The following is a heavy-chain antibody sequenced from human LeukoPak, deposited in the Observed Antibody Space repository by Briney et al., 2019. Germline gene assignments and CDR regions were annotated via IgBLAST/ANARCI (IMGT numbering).Heavy chain of an antibody. CDR2: MNPNSGNT. J-gene: IGHJ1*01. CDR1: GYTFSSND. Sequence: GASVKVSCKASGYTFSSNDINWVRQATGQGLEWMGWMNPNSGNTGYAQKFLGRVTMTRNTSISTAYMELNSLRSEDTAVYYCAIKAGDSGSGSQYFHTGARAPWSPSPQ. D-gene: IGHD3-10*01. CDR3: AIKAGDSGSGSQYFHT. V-gene: IGHV1-8*01.